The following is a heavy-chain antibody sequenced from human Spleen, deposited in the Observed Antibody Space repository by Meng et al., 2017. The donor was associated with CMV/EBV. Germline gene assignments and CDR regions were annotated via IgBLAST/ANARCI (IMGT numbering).Heavy chain of an antibody. Sequence: SETLSLTCAVYGGSFSGYYWSWIRQPPGKGLEWIGEINHSGSTNYNPSLKSRVTILVDTSKNQFSLKLTSVTAADTAVYYCARVDELLTAHLFDYWGQGTLVTVSS. V-gene: IGHV4-34*01. CDR2: INHSGST. CDR3: ARVDELLTAHLFDY. CDR1: GGSFSGYY. J-gene: IGHJ4*02. D-gene: IGHD2-15*01.